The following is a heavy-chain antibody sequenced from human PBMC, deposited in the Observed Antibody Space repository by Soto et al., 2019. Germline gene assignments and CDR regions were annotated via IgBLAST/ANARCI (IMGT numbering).Heavy chain of an antibody. J-gene: IGHJ3*02. CDR2: ISSSSSYI. V-gene: IGHV3-21*01. CDR3: ARFDDILTGYPLDAFDI. Sequence: NPGGSLRLSCAASGFTFSSYSMNWVRQAPGKGLEWVSSISSSSSYIYYADSVKGRFTISRDNAKNSLYLQMNSLRAEDTAVYYCARFDDILTGYPLDAFDIWGQGTMVTVSS. D-gene: IGHD3-9*01. CDR1: GFTFSSYS.